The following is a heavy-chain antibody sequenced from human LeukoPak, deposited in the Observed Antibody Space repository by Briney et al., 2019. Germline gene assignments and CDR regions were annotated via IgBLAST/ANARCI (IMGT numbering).Heavy chain of an antibody. J-gene: IGHJ4*01. CDR3: ARDGTAPGLYFDL. V-gene: IGHV3-7*01. D-gene: IGHD6-13*01. Sequence: PGGSLRLSCEVSGFTFTDFWMNWVRQAPGKGPEWVASIRQDGSEKTYVDPVKGRFTISRDNTKNSLSLQLNGLRDEDTAVYYCARDGTAPGLYFDLWGQGTLVTVSS. CDR2: IRQDGSEK. CDR1: GFTFTDFW.